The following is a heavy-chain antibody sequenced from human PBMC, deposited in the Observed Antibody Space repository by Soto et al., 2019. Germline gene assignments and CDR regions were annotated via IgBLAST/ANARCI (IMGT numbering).Heavy chain of an antibody. CDR2: VKPNNGGT. J-gene: IGHJ4*02. CDR1: GYMFSAFY. V-gene: IGHV1-2*02. D-gene: IGHD6-19*01. Sequence: QVQLVQSGAEVTKPGASVKVSCKASGYMFSAFYIHWVRQAPGQGLEWMGWVKPNNGGTHSAEKFQGRVTMTRDTTISTAYLELTHLRSDDSATYYCAREQWLAPHLDYWGQGALVSVSS. CDR3: AREQWLAPHLDY.